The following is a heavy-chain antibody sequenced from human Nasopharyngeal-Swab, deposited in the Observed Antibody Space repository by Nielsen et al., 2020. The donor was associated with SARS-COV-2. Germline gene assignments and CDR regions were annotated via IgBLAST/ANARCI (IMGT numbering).Heavy chain of an antibody. D-gene: IGHD2-2*01. J-gene: IGHJ4*02. Sequence: ASVKVSCKTSGPYVLPWVRQAPGQGLEWVGRISPYNSKANYAQNIQGRVTMTTDTSTSTAYMELSNLRSDDTAVYYCARDCSTSSCHLVWGQGTLVTVSS. CDR3: ARDCSTSSCHLV. CDR2: ISPYNSKA. V-gene: IGHV1-18*01. CDR1: GPYV.